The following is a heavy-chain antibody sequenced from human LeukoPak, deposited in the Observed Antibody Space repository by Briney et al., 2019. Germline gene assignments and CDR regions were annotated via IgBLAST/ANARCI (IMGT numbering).Heavy chain of an antibody. CDR1: GYSIGIGYY. D-gene: IGHD6-13*01. V-gene: IGHV4-38-2*02. CDR2: IYHSGAT. Sequence: SETLSLTCTVSGYSIGIGYYWGWIRQSPGKGLKWIGSIYHSGATYYNPSLQSRVTMSVDTSKNQFSLNLSSVTAADTAVYYCARAYSSSWYWNWFDPWGQGTLVTVSS. J-gene: IGHJ5*02. CDR3: ARAYSSSWYWNWFDP.